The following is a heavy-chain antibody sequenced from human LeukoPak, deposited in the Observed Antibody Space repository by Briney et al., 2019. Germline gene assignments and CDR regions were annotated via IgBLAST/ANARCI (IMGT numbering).Heavy chain of an antibody. V-gene: IGHV4-4*07. J-gene: IGHJ3*02. Sequence: SETLSLTCSVSGGSISGYYWSWIRQPAGKELEWIGRIFNSENTNYNPSPKSRITMSVDTSKNQFSLKLSSVTAADTAVYYCARGPVTARSNAFDIWGQGTMVTVSS. D-gene: IGHD6-6*01. CDR2: IFNSENT. CDR3: ARGPVTARSNAFDI. CDR1: GGSISGYY.